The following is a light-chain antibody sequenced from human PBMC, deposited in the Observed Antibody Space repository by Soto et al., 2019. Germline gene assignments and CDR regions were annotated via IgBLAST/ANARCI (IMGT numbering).Light chain of an antibody. CDR1: QSLSGNY. CDR2: RAS. CDR3: KQYGSSPIT. V-gene: IGKV3-20*01. Sequence: NVLTQSPGTLSLSPGERATLSCRASQSLSGNYLAWYQQKPGQAPRVLIYRASIRATGISDRFSGSGSGTDFNLTISRLEPEDFAVYYCKQYGSSPITFGQGTRLESK. J-gene: IGKJ5*01.